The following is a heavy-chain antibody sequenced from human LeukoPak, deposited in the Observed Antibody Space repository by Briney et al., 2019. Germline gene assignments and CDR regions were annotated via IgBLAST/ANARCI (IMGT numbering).Heavy chain of an antibody. J-gene: IGHJ4*02. CDR2: INSDGSST. CDR1: GFTFSSYW. CDR3: ARGQGGYGEIDY. D-gene: IGHD3-16*01. Sequence: GRSLRLSCAASGFTFSSYWMHWVRQAPGKGLVWVSRINSDGSSTSYADSVKGRFTISRDNAKNTLYLQMNSLRAEDTAVYYCARGQGGYGEIDYWGQGTLVTVSS. V-gene: IGHV3-74*01.